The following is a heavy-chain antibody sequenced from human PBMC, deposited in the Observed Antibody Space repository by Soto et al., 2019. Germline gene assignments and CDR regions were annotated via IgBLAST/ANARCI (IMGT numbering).Heavy chain of an antibody. V-gene: IGHV4-59*08. Sequence: SETLSLTCTVSGGSISSYYWSWIRQPPGKGLEWIGYIYYSGSTNYNPSLKSRVTISVDTSKNQFSLKLSSVTAADTAVYFCARHGTFWGDTPRWVDPWGQGSLVTVSS. CDR2: IYYSGST. CDR1: GGSISSYY. J-gene: IGHJ5*02. D-gene: IGHD2-15*01. CDR3: ARHGTFWGDTPRWVDP.